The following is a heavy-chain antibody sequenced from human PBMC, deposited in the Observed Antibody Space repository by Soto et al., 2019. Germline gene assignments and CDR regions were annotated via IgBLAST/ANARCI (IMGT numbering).Heavy chain of an antibody. D-gene: IGHD6-13*01. CDR2: ISSSSGYI. CDR1: GFTFSSYS. Sequence: LRLSCAASGFTFSSYSMNWVRQAPGKGLEWVSSISSSSGYIYYADSVKGRFTISRDNSENTLSLQMSSLRAEDTAVYYCAKSSGNRIAAVNYYYYMDVWGKGTTVTVSS. J-gene: IGHJ6*03. V-gene: IGHV3-21*04. CDR3: AKSSGNRIAAVNYYYYMDV.